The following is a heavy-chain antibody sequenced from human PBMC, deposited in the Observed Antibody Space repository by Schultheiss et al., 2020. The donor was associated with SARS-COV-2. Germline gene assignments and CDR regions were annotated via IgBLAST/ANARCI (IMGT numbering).Heavy chain of an antibody. J-gene: IGHJ2*01. V-gene: IGHV1-2*04. Sequence: ASVKVSCKASGYTFTSYGISWVRQAPGQGLEWMGWINPNSGGTNYAQKFQGWVTMTRDTSISTAYMELSRLRSEDTAVYYCARDRYDFWSGYVSYWYFDLWGRGTLVTVSS. D-gene: IGHD3-3*01. CDR1: GYTFTSYG. CDR3: ARDRYDFWSGYVSYWYFDL. CDR2: INPNSGGT.